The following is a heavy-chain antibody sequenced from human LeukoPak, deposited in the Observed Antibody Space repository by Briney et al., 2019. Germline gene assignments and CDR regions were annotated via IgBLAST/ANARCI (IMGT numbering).Heavy chain of an antibody. CDR1: GGSISSYF. V-gene: IGHV4-59*13. D-gene: IGHD6-19*01. CDR3: ARDSGWVDY. CDR2: IYYSGST. J-gene: IGHJ4*02. Sequence: SETLSLTCTVSGGSISSYFWSWIRQPRGKGLEWIGYIYYSGSTNYNPSLKSRVTISVDTSKNQFSLKLSSVTAADTAVYYCARDSGWVDYWGQGTLVTVSS.